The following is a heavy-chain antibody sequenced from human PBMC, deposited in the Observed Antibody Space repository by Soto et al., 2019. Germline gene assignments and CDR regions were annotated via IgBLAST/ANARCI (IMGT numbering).Heavy chain of an antibody. J-gene: IGHJ6*02. Sequence: QVQLVQSGAEMKKPGSSVKVSCKASGGTFSSYIISWGRQAPGQGLEWMGRIIPILGIANYAQKFQGRVTITADKSTSTAYMELSSLRSEDTAVYYCANKDYDSSEYYYYGMDVWGQGTTVTVSS. CDR3: ANKDYDSSEYYYYGMDV. V-gene: IGHV1-69*02. D-gene: IGHD3-22*01. CDR2: IIPILGIA. CDR1: GGTFSSYI.